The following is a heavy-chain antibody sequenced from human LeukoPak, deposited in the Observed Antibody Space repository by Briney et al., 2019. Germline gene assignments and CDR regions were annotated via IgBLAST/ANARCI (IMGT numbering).Heavy chain of an antibody. Sequence: PSQTLSLTCAISGDTVSNKRSAWNWIRQSPSRGLEWLGRTYYRSKWYNDYAVSVKSRITINPDTSKNQFSLQLNSVTPEDTAVCYCARASYGPAYYYYMDVWGKGTTVTVSS. CDR3: ARASYGPAYYYYMDV. V-gene: IGHV6-1*01. CDR1: GDTVSNKRSA. D-gene: IGHD3-10*01. J-gene: IGHJ6*03. CDR2: TYYRSKWYN.